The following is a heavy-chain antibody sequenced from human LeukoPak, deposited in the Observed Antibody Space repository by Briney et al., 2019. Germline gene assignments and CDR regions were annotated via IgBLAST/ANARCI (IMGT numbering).Heavy chain of an antibody. V-gene: IGHV1-46*01. J-gene: IGHJ4*02. D-gene: IGHD3-10*01. CDR1: GYSFTSYY. CDR2: INPSNGDT. CDR3: TRFGESHFDY. Sequence: ASVKVSCKASGYSFTSYYVHWVRQAPGQGLEWMGIINPSNGDTVYAQKFQGRVTMTRDTSTSTVYVELNSLTSDNTAVYYCTRFGESHFDYWGQGTLVTVSS.